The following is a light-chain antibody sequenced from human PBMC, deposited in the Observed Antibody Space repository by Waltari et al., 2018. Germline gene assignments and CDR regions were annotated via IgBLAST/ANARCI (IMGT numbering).Light chain of an antibody. Sequence: DIQMTQSPSSLSASVGDRVTITCRASQNISIYLNWYQQKPVKAPKVMIYGASSLQNGVPSRFSGSGSGTDFTLTIGSLQPEDFAIYYCQQSYRTPELTFGGGTRVEI. J-gene: IGKJ4*01. CDR2: GAS. CDR1: QNISIY. CDR3: QQSYRTPELT. V-gene: IGKV1-39*01.